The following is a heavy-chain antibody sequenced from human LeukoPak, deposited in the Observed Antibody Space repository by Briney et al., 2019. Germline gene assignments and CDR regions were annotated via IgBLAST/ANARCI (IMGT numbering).Heavy chain of an antibody. CDR3: ARVGYSNSYDF. D-gene: IGHD5-18*01. CDR2: MNPNNGNT. J-gene: IGHJ4*02. CDR1: GYTFTNFD. Sequence: ASVKVSCKASGYTFTNFDINWVRQATGQGLEWMAWMNPNNGNTGNAQELQGRVTITWDSSISTAYMELSSLRSEDTAVYYCARVGYSNSYDFWGQGTLVTVSS. V-gene: IGHV1-8*03.